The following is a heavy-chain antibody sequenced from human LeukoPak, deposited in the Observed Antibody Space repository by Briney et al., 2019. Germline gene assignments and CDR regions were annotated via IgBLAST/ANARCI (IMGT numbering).Heavy chain of an antibody. CDR3: ASGPLISYNSSTYPPFDY. J-gene: IGHJ4*02. D-gene: IGHD6-6*01. CDR1: GFTFSTYW. CDR2: IVPDGNSV. V-gene: IGHV3-74*01. Sequence: GGSLRLSCAASGFTFSTYWMHWVRQAPGKGLVWVSRIVPDGNSVSHADSVKGRFTISRDNAKNSLYLQMNSLRAEDTAVYYCASGPLISYNSSTYPPFDYWGQGTLVTVSS.